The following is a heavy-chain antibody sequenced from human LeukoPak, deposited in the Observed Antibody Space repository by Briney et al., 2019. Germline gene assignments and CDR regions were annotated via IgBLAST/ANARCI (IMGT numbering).Heavy chain of an antibody. CDR3: AITEKDSSGWYGRGY. CDR1: GFTFSSYA. CDR2: ISGSGGST. V-gene: IGHV3-23*01. Sequence: GGSLRLSCAASGFTFSSYAMSWVRQAPGKGLEWVSAISGSGGSTYYADSVKGRFTISRDNSKNTLYLQMNSLRAEDTAVYYCAITEKDSSGWYGRGYWGQGTLVTVSS. D-gene: IGHD6-19*01. J-gene: IGHJ4*02.